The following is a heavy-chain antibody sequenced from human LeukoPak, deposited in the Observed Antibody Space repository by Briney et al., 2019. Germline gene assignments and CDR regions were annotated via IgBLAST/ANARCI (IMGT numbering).Heavy chain of an antibody. V-gene: IGHV3-23*01. CDR3: ARGGGFDY. D-gene: IGHD4-23*01. J-gene: IGHJ4*02. CDR2: ITSGSGRT. Sequence: PGGSLRLSCAASGFTFSSYAMSWVRQAPGKGLEWVSLITSGSGRTYYADSVKGRFTISRDNSKNTLYLQMNSLRDEDTAVYYCARGGGFDYWGQGTLVTVSS. CDR1: GFTFSSYA.